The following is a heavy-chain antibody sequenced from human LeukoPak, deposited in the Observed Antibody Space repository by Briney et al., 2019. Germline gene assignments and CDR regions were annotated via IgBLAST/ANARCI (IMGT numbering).Heavy chain of an antibody. CDR2: ISSSGSTI. J-gene: IGHJ4*02. V-gene: IGHV3-48*04. CDR1: GFTFSSYS. D-gene: IGHD5-18*01. Sequence: GGSLRLSCAASGFTFSSYSMNWVRQAPGKGLEWVSYISSSGSTIYYADSVKGRFTISRDNAKNSLYLQMNSLRAEDTAVYYCARDLDSGYSYGSPFGWGQGTLVTVSS. CDR3: ARDLDSGYSYGSPFG.